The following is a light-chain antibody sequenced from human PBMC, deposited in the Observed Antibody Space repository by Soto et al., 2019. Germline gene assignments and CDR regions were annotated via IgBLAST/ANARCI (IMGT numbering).Light chain of an antibody. J-gene: IGKJ2*01. CDR2: GAS. Sequence: EIVMTQSPASLSVSPGETATISCRARQSISNSLAWYQQKPGQAPSLLIYGASTRATGIPARFSGSGSGTEFTLTISSLQSEDAALYYCQQYHNWPPRTFGQGTKLEIK. CDR3: QQYHNWPPRT. V-gene: IGKV3-15*01. CDR1: QSISNS.